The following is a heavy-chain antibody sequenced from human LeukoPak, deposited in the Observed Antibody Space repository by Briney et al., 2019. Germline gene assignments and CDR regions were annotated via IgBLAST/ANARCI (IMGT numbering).Heavy chain of an antibody. CDR3: ARDLLYSGSYYSPYYFDY. J-gene: IGHJ4*02. D-gene: IGHD1-26*01. Sequence: GGSLRLSCAASGFTFISYSMNWVRQAPGKGLEWVSSISSSSSYIYYADSVKGRFTISRDNAKNSLYLQMNSLRAEDTAVYYCARDLLYSGSYYSPYYFDYWGQGTLVTVSS. CDR1: GFTFISYS. V-gene: IGHV3-21*01. CDR2: ISSSSSYI.